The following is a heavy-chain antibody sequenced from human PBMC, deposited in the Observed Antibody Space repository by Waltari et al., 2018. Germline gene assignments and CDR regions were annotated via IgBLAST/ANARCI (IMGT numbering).Heavy chain of an antibody. D-gene: IGHD3-22*01. CDR3: AKGAQSYTYYYDSSGYYIVDY. J-gene: IGHJ4*02. CDR2: ISGSGGST. CDR1: GFTFSSYA. Sequence: EVQLLASGGGLVQPGGSLRLSCAASGFTFSSYAMSWVRQAQGKGLEWVSAISGSGGSTYYGDSVKGRFTISRDNSKNTLYLQMNSLRAEDTAVYYCAKGAQSYTYYYDSSGYYIVDYWGQGTLVTVSS. V-gene: IGHV3-23*01.